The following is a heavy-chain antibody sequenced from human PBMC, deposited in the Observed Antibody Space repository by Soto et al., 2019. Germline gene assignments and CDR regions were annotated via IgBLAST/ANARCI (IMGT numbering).Heavy chain of an antibody. J-gene: IGHJ4*02. CDR3: ARRWSGLDY. CDR2: IYYSGTT. CDR1: AASMTPYF. Sequence: SETLSLTCSVSAASMTPYFWSWIRQPPGKGLEWIGDIYYSGTTTYNPSLMSRVTMSTDTSNNQFSLKLSSVTAADTAVYYCARRWSGLDYWGQGTLVTVSS. D-gene: IGHD3-10*01. V-gene: IGHV4-59*01.